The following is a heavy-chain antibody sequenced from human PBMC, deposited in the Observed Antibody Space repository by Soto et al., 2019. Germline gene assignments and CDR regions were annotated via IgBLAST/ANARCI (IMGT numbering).Heavy chain of an antibody. CDR2: ISSSSSYI. V-gene: IGHV3-21*01. J-gene: IGHJ4*02. D-gene: IGHD6-6*01. CDR1: GFTFSSYS. CDR3: ARDKAARPTGSFDY. Sequence: EVQLVESGGGLVKPGGSLRLSCAASGFTFSSYSMNWVRQAPGKGLEWVSSISSSSSYIYYADSVKGRFTISRDNAKNSLYLQMNSLRAEDTAVYYCARDKAARPTGSFDYWGQGTLVTVSS.